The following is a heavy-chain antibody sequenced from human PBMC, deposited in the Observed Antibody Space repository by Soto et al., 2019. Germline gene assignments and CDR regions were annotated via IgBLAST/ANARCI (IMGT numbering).Heavy chain of an antibody. CDR2: ISSSSSTI. CDR1: GFTFSSYS. Sequence: GGSLRLSCAASGFTFSSYSMNWVRQAPGKGLEWVSYISSSSSTIYYADSVKGRFTISRDNAKNSLYLQMNSLRDEDTAVYYCARDLTIAARPRDFDYWGQGTLVTVSS. CDR3: ARDLTIAARPRDFDY. V-gene: IGHV3-48*02. D-gene: IGHD6-6*01. J-gene: IGHJ4*02.